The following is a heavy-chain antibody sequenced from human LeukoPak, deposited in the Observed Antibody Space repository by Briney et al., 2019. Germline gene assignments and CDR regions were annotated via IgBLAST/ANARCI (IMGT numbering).Heavy chain of an antibody. CDR3: ATHCGGDCYASYAFDI. D-gene: IGHD2-21*02. J-gene: IGHJ3*02. Sequence: PGGSLRLSCAASGFTFDDYAMHWVRQAPGKGLEWVSGISWISGSIGYADSVKGRFTISRDNAKNSLYLQMNSLRAEDTALYYCATHCGGDCYASYAFDIWGQGTLVTVSS. CDR2: ISWISGSI. V-gene: IGHV3-9*01. CDR1: GFTFDDYA.